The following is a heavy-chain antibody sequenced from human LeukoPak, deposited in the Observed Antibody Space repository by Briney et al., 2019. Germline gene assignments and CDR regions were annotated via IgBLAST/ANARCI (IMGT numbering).Heavy chain of an antibody. CDR3: ARDTSVYSGSYYADFDY. D-gene: IGHD1-26*01. V-gene: IGHV1-18*01. CDR1: GYTFTTYG. CDR2: ISAYNGNT. Sequence: GASVKVSCKASGYTFTTYGISWVRQAPGQGLEWMGWISAYNGNTNYAQKLQGRVTMTTDTSTSTAYMELRSLRSGDTAVYYCARDTSVYSGSYYADFDYWGQGTLVTVSS. J-gene: IGHJ4*02.